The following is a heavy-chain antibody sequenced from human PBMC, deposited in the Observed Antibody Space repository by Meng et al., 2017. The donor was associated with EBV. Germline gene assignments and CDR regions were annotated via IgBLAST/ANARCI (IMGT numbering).Heavy chain of an antibody. CDR1: GGTFRSDA. CDR2: LIPMVGAP. V-gene: IGHV1-69*01. J-gene: IGHJ4*02. D-gene: IGHD3-10*01. CDR3: ASESGRGFTTDY. Sequence: QVRLRQSGAEVKKPGSSVKVSCRPSGGTFRSDAVSWVRQAPGQGLEWMGGLIPMVGAPHYAQKFQGRVTIIADESTSTHSMELNSLRSEDTAMYYCASESGRGFTTDYWGQGTLVTVSS.